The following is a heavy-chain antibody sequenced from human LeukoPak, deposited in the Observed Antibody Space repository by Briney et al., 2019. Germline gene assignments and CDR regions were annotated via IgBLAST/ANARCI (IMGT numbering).Heavy chain of an antibody. Sequence: ASVKVSCKVSGYTLTELSMHWVRQAPGKGLEWMGGFDPEDGETIYAQKFQGRVTMTEDTSTDTAYMELGSLRSEDTAVYYCATDLNSYDILTGYYRQFDYWGQGTLVTVSS. CDR1: GYTLTELS. D-gene: IGHD3-9*01. J-gene: IGHJ4*02. CDR3: ATDLNSYDILTGYYRQFDY. V-gene: IGHV1-24*01. CDR2: FDPEDGET.